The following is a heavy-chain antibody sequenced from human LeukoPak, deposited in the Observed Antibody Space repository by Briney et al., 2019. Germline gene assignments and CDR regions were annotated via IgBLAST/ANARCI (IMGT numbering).Heavy chain of an antibody. J-gene: IGHJ5*02. CDR3: ARDPRYYYGSGSSQNWFDP. V-gene: IGHV4-4*02. CDR1: GGSLSSSNW. Sequence: SGTLSLTCAVSGGSLSSSNWWSWVRQPPGKGLEWIGEIYHSGSTNYNPSLKSRVTISVDKSKNQFSLKLSSVTAADTAVYYCARDPRYYYGSGSSQNWFDPWGQGTLVTVSS. CDR2: IYHSGST. D-gene: IGHD3-10*01.